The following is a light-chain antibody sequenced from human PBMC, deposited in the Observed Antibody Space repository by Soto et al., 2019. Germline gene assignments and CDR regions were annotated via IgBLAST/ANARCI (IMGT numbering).Light chain of an antibody. CDR2: GAF. CDR3: QQYNDWPLT. Sequence: EIVMTQSPVTLSVSPGERATLSFRASQSVSSNLAWYQQKPGQAPSLLIYGAFTRATGIPARFSGTGSGTEFTLTIRSMQSPDSALNYCQQYNDWPLTFGQGTKVETK. V-gene: IGKV3-15*01. CDR1: QSVSSN. J-gene: IGKJ1*01.